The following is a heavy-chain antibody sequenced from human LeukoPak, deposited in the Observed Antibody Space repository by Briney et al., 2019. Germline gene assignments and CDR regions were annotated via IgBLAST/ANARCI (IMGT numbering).Heavy chain of an antibody. Sequence: ASVKVSCKASGYTFTSYDINWVRQATGQGLEWMGWMNPNSGNTGYAQKFQGRVTITRNTSISTAYMELSSLRSEDTAVYYCARGLSIGSGSYYGYWGQGTLVTVSS. J-gene: IGHJ4*02. CDR3: ARGLSIGSGSYYGY. V-gene: IGHV1-8*03. CDR1: GYTFTSYD. D-gene: IGHD3-10*01. CDR2: MNPNSGNT.